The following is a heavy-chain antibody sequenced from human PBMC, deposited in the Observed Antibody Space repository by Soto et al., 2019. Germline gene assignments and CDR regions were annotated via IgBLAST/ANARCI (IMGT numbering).Heavy chain of an antibody. J-gene: IGHJ3*02. Sequence: PGGSLRLSCAASGFTFSSYAMSWVRQAPGKGLEWVSAISGSGGSTYYADSVKGRFTISRDNSKNTLYLQMNSLRAEDTAVYYCAKNPRAYYDFWSGPNPGAFDIWGQGTMVTVSS. V-gene: IGHV3-23*01. CDR3: AKNPRAYYDFWSGPNPGAFDI. CDR2: ISGSGGST. D-gene: IGHD3-3*01. CDR1: GFTFSSYA.